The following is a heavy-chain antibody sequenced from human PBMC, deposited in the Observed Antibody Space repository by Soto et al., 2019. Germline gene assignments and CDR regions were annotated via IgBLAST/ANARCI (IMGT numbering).Heavy chain of an antibody. CDR3: ARYDSGHYALDA. CDR1: GDSISRGASY. Sequence: SETLSLTCTVSGDSISRGASYWVWIRQPPGKGLEWIGSISSSAGTYQSPSLKSRVAISADTSKNQFSLKLSSATAADTAVYYCARYDSGHYALDAWGQGTTVTVSS. V-gene: IGHV4-39*01. CDR2: ISSSAGT. J-gene: IGHJ6*02. D-gene: IGHD4-17*01.